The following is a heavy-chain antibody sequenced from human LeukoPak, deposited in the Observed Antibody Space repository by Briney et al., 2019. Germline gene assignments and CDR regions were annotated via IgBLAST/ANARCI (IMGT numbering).Heavy chain of an antibody. V-gene: IGHV3-23*01. D-gene: IGHD1-26*01. CDR1: GFTFSSYA. Sequence: PGRSLRLSCAASGFTFSSYAMSWVRQARGRGLEWVSSISGSGGSTYYADSVKGRFTISRDNSKNTLYLQMNSLRAEDTAVYYCAKDKSGSYYGDYFDYWGQGTLVTVSS. CDR2: ISGSGGST. CDR3: AKDKSGSYYGDYFDY. J-gene: IGHJ4*02.